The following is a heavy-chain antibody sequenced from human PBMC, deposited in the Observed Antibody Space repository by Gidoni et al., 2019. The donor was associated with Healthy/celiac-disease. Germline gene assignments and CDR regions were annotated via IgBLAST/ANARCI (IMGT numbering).Heavy chain of an antibody. CDR2: INPNSGGT. J-gene: IGHJ4*02. Sequence: QVQLVQSGAEVKKPGASVKVSCKASGYTFTGYYMHWVRQAPGQGLEWMGWINPNSGGTNYAQKLQGRVTMTRDTSISTAYMELSRLRSDDTAVYYCARRVGATHPHDYWGQGTLVTVSS. CDR3: ARRVGATHPHDY. V-gene: IGHV1-2*02. CDR1: GYTFTGYY. D-gene: IGHD1-26*01.